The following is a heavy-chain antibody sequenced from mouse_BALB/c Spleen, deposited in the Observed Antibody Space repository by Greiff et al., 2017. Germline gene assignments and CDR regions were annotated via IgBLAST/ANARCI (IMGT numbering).Heavy chain of an antibody. D-gene: IGHD4-1*01. CDR2: IYPYNGGT. Sequence: EVKLEESGPELVKPGASVKISCKASGYTFTDYNMHWVKQSLGKSLEWIGYIYPYNGGTGYNQKFKSKATLTVDNSSSTAYMELRSLTSEDSAVYYCARYWDDAMDYWGQGTSVTVSS. CDR3: ARYWDDAMDY. CDR1: GYTFTDYN. J-gene: IGHJ4*01. V-gene: IGHV1S29*02.